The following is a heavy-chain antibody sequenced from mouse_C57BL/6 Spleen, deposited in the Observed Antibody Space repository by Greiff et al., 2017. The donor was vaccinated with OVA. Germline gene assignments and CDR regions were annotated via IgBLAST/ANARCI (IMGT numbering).Heavy chain of an antibody. CDR1: GFTFSSYG. CDR2: ISSGGSYT. J-gene: IGHJ3*01. V-gene: IGHV5-6*01. CDR3: AREDYDDWFAY. D-gene: IGHD2-3*01. Sequence: EVKLVESGGDLVKPGGSLKLSCAASGFTFSSYGMSWVRQTPDKRLEWVATISSGGSYTYYPDSVKGRFTISRDNAKNTLYLQMSSLKSEDTAMYYCAREDYDDWFAYWGQGTLVTVSA.